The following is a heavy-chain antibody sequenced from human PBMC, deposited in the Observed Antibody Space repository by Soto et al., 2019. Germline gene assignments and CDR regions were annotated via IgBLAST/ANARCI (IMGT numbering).Heavy chain of an antibody. CDR2: IIPIFGTA. CDR1: GGTFSSYA. Sequence: QVQLVQSGAEVKKPGSSVKVSCKASGGTFSSYAISWVRQAPGQGLEWMGGIIPIFGTANYAQKFQGRVTIPADESTSTAYMELSSLRSEDTAVYYCARDPYLTNSNYYYSYGMDVWGQGTTVTVSS. CDR3: ARDPYLTNSNYYYSYGMDV. D-gene: IGHD2-8*01. J-gene: IGHJ6*02. V-gene: IGHV1-69*12.